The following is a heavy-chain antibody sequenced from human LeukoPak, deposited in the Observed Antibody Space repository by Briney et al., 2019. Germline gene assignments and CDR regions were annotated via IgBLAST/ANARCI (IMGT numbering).Heavy chain of an antibody. Sequence: SETLSLTCTVSGGSFNNYYWNWIRQPAGRGLEWIGRIYSSGSTDYNPSLKSRVTMSVDTSKNQYSLNLTSVTAADSAVYYCARARGRLLLIDYWGQGTLVTVSS. D-gene: IGHD2-15*01. V-gene: IGHV4-4*07. CDR2: IYSSGST. CDR1: GGSFNNYY. J-gene: IGHJ4*02. CDR3: ARARGRLLLIDY.